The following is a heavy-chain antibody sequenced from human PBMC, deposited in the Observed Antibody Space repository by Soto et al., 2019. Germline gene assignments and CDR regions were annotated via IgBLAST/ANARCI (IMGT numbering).Heavy chain of an antibody. Sequence: ASVKVSCKASGYTFTTYGISWVRQAPGQGLEWMGWVSTSNGNTNYLQNLQGRFTMTTDTSTTTATMDLRSLTPDDTAVYYCVRDSFGHAVFDYWSQGTLVTVSS. J-gene: IGHJ4*02. CDR3: VRDSFGHAVFDY. V-gene: IGHV1-18*01. CDR1: GYTFTTYG. CDR2: VSTSNGNT. D-gene: IGHD2-15*01.